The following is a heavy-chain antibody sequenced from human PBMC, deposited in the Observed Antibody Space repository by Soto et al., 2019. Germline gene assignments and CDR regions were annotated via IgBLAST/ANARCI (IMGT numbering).Heavy chain of an antibody. V-gene: IGHV3-23*01. CDR3: ARIVGATALDY. J-gene: IGHJ4*02. Sequence: QLLEFGGGLVQPGGSLRLSCAASGFTFINYAMTWVRQAPGKGLEWVSAISRSGDSTFYADSVRGRFTISRDDSKNTLYLQMNSLRAEETAVYYCARIVGATALDYWGQGNLVTVSS. D-gene: IGHD1-26*01. CDR2: ISRSGDST. CDR1: GFTFINYA.